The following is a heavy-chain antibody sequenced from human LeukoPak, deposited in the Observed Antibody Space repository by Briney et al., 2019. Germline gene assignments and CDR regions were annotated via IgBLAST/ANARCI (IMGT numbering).Heavy chain of an antibody. CDR1: GGSISSYY. Sequence: SETLSLTCTVSGGSISSYYWTWLRQPPGKGLEWIGYIYYNTGSTNYNPSLKSRVTISVDRSKNQFSLKLSSVTAADTAVYYCARVKTASYWYFDLWGRGTLVTVSS. V-gene: IGHV4-59*12. J-gene: IGHJ2*01. CDR2: IYYNTGST. CDR3: ARVKTASYWYFDL.